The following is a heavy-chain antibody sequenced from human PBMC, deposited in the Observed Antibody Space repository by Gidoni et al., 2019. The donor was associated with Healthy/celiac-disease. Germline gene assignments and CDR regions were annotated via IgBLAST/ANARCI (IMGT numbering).Heavy chain of an antibody. CDR3: ARDMGSGGYGWGAFDI. CDR1: GFTCSSYS. V-gene: IGHV3-21*01. Sequence: EVQPVESGGGLVKPGGSLRLSCAASGFTCSSYSMNWVRQAPGKGLELFSSISSSSSYIYYADSVKGRFTISRDNGTYSLYLQMNSLRAEDTAVYYCARDMGSGGYGWGAFDIWGQGTMVTVSS. CDR2: ISSSSSYI. J-gene: IGHJ3*02. D-gene: IGHD6-25*01.